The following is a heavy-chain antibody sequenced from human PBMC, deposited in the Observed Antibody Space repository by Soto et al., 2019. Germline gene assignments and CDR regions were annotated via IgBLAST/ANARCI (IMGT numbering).Heavy chain of an antibody. CDR2: ISYDGSNK. V-gene: IGHV3-30*18. Sequence: QVQLVESGGGVVQPGRSLRLSCAASGFTFSTYGMHWVRQAPGKGLEWVAAISYDGSNKYYADSVKGRFTISRDNSKNTLYLQMNSLRAEDTAVYYCAKRRELPYFDYWGQGTLVTVFS. CDR1: GFTFSTYG. CDR3: AKRRELPYFDY. D-gene: IGHD1-26*01. J-gene: IGHJ4*02.